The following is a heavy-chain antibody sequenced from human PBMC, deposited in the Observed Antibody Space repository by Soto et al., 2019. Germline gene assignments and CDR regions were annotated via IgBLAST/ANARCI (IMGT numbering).Heavy chain of an antibody. D-gene: IGHD3-16*02. Sequence: GATVKVSCKASGYTFTGYYMHWVRQAPGQGLEWMGWINPNSGGTNYAQKFQGRVTMTRDTSISTAYMELSRLRSDDTAVYYCARPERITFGGVIAWGQGTLVTVSS. CDR3: ARPERITFGGVIA. CDR1: GYTFTGYY. J-gene: IGHJ5*02. CDR2: INPNSGGT. V-gene: IGHV1-2*02.